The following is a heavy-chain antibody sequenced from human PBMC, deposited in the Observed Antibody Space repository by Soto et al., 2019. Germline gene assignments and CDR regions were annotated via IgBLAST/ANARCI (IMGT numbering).Heavy chain of an antibody. D-gene: IGHD3-22*01. CDR1: GFTFSSYG. Sequence: GGSLRLSCAASGFTFSSYGMHWVRQAPGKGLEWVAVIWYDGSNKYYADSVKGRFTISRDNSKNTLYLQMNSLRAEDTAVYYCARDFGSGYEAFDIWGQGTMVTVSS. V-gene: IGHV3-33*01. CDR2: IWYDGSNK. J-gene: IGHJ3*02. CDR3: ARDFGSGYEAFDI.